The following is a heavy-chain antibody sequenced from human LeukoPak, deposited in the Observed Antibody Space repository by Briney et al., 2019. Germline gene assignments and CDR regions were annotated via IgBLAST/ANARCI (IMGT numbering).Heavy chain of an antibody. D-gene: IGHD3-10*01. CDR2: MNPNSGNT. Sequence: GASVKVSCKASGYTFTRYDINWVRQATGQGLEWMGWMNPNSGNTGYAQKFQGRVTMTRNTSISTAYMELSSLRSEDTAVYYCAIRYGSEVEYYYYYYMDVWGKGTTVTVSS. CDR3: AIRYGSEVEYYYYYYMDV. V-gene: IGHV1-8*01. CDR1: GYTFTRYD. J-gene: IGHJ6*03.